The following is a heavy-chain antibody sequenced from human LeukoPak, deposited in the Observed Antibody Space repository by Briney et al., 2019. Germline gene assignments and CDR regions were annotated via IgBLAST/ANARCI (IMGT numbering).Heavy chain of an antibody. CDR3: ARDLELYCSGGSCPPDY. CDR2: ISAYNGNT. Sequence: GASVKVSCKASGYTFTSYGISWVRQAPGQGLEWMGWISAYNGNTNYAQKLQGRVTMTTDTSTSTAYMELRSLRSDDTAVYYCARDLELYCSGGSCPPDYWGQGTLVTVSS. D-gene: IGHD2-15*01. CDR1: GYTFTSYG. V-gene: IGHV1-18*01. J-gene: IGHJ4*02.